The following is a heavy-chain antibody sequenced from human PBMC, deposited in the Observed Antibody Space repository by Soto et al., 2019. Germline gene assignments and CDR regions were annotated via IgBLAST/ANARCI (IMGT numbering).Heavy chain of an antibody. D-gene: IGHD2-8*01. CDR3: GRCNGDDCHSPFDF. V-gene: IGHV3-30*03. CDR2: ITKNGRNK. Sequence: QVQLVESGGGVVQPGGSLRLSCAASGFTFSTYGMHWVRQAPGKGLEWVADITKNGRNKDYADSVKGRLAISRDNSKNTLELQMNSLRVEDSAIYYCGRCNGDDCHSPFDFWGQGTLVTVSS. J-gene: IGHJ4*02. CDR1: GFTFSTYG.